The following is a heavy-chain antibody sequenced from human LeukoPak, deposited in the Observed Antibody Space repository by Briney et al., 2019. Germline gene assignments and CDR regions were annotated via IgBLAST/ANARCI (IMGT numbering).Heavy chain of an antibody. D-gene: IGHD6-19*01. J-gene: IGHJ4*02. CDR1: GFTFSSYG. CDR3: AKDSSGWRQPWGFDY. CDR2: ISYDGSNK. Sequence: GGSLRLSCAASGFTFSSYGMHWVRQAPGKGLEWVAVISYDGSNKYYADSVKGRFTISRDNSKNTLYLQMNSLRAEDTAVYYCAKDSSGWRQPWGFDYWGQGTLVTVSS. V-gene: IGHV3-30*18.